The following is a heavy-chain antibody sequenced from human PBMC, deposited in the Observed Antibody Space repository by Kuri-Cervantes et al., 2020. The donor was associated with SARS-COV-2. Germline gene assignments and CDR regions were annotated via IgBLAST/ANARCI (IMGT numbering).Heavy chain of an antibody. Sequence: GGSLRLSCAASGFTFSSYGMHWVRQAPGKGLEWVAFIRYDGSNKYYADSVKGRFTISRDNSKNTLYLQMNSLRSEDTAVYYCATAPAVVPAAPWFDPWGQGTLVTVSS. CDR2: IRYDGSNK. CDR1: GFTFSSYG. CDR3: ATAPAVVPAAPWFDP. V-gene: IGHV3-30*02. D-gene: IGHD2-2*01. J-gene: IGHJ5*02.